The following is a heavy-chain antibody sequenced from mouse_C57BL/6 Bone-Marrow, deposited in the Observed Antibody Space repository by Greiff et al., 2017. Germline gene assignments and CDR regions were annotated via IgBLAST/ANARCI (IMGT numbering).Heavy chain of an antibody. Sequence: QVQLKQSGAELAKPGASVKLSCKASGYTFTSYWMHWVKQRPGQGLEWIGYINPSSGYTKYNQKFKDKATLTADKSSSTAYMQLSGLTYEDSAGYYCASYDYDLAWFAYWGQGTLVTVSA. V-gene: IGHV1-7*01. J-gene: IGHJ3*01. CDR3: ASYDYDLAWFAY. CDR1: GYTFTSYW. D-gene: IGHD2-4*01. CDR2: INPSSGYT.